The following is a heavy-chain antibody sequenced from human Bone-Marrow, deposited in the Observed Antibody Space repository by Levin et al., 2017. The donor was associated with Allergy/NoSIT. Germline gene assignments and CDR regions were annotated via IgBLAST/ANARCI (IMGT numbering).Heavy chain of an antibody. Sequence: PGGSLRLSCAASGFTFKSYAMHWVRQAPGKGLEWLSLIWYDGNYQYYEESVKGRFTISRDNSKDTLYLELNSLRVEDTAVYYCGRGTGSGSFLVGFWGQGTLFPVSS. V-gene: IGHV3-33*01. CDR1: GFTFKSYA. J-gene: IGHJ4*02. CDR2: IWYDGNYQ. CDR3: GRGTGSGSFLVGF. D-gene: IGHD3-10*01.